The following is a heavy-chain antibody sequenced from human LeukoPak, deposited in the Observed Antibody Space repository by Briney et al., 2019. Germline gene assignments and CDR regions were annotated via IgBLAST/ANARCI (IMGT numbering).Heavy chain of an antibody. CDR3: ARLHTNYAEYMDV. D-gene: IGHD4/OR15-4a*01. Sequence: SETLSLTCTVSGGSISSSSYYWGWIRQPPGKGLEWIGSIYYSGSTYYNPSLKSRVTISVDTSKNQFSLKLSSVTAADTAVYYCARLHTNYAEYMDVWGKGTTVTVSS. J-gene: IGHJ6*03. CDR1: GGSISSSSYY. CDR2: IYYSGST. V-gene: IGHV4-39*07.